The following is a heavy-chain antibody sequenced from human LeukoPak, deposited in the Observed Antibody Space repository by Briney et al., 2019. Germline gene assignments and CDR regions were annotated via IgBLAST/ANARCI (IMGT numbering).Heavy chain of an antibody. J-gene: IGHJ4*02. CDR1: GFTFSSYG. D-gene: IGHD3-9*01. Sequence: PGGSLRLSCAASGFTFSSYGMHWVRQAPGKGLEWVAFIRYDGSNKYYADSVKGRFTISRDNSKNTLYLQMNSLRAEDTAVYYCAKSGTDFDWLFDYWGQGNLVTVSS. CDR3: AKSGTDFDWLFDY. CDR2: IRYDGSNK. V-gene: IGHV3-30*02.